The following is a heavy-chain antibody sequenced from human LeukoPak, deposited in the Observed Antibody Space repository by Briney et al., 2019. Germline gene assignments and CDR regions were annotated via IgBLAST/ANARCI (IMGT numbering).Heavy chain of an antibody. CDR3: ARAESVAPKYYYYYYGMDV. J-gene: IGHJ6*02. Sequence: ASVKVSCKASGYTFTSYGISWVRQATGQGLEWTGWMNPNSGNTGYAQKFQGRVTMTRNTSISTAYMELSSLRSEDTAVYYCARAESVAPKYYYYYYGMDVWGQGTTVTVSS. CDR2: MNPNSGNT. V-gene: IGHV1-8*02. CDR1: GYTFTSYG. D-gene: IGHD2-15*01.